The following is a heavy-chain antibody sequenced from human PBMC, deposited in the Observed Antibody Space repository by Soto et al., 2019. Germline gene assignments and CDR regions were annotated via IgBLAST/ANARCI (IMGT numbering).Heavy chain of an antibody. CDR2: ISGSGGST. J-gene: IGHJ4*02. CDR1: GFTFSSYA. V-gene: IGHV3-23*01. Sequence: PGGSLRLSCAASGFTFSSYAMSWVRQAPGKGLEWVSAISGSGGSTYYADSVKGRFTISRDNSKNTLYLQMNSLRAEDTAVYYCAKDRPSWDYCSGGSCLDFFDFWGQGTLVTVFS. D-gene: IGHD2-15*01. CDR3: AKDRPSWDYCSGGSCLDFFDF.